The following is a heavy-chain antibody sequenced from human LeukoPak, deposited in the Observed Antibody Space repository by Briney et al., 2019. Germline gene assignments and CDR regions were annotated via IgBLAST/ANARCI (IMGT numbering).Heavy chain of an antibody. CDR1: GGSISSYY. V-gene: IGHV4-59*12. D-gene: IGHD3-22*01. J-gene: IGHJ4*02. CDR2: IYYSGST. CDR3: ARGVRSGYYLGVGFDY. Sequence: SETLSLTCAVSGGSISSYYWSWIRQPPGKGLEWIGHIYYSGSTNYNPSLQRRVTIPVDKSQIQFSLKLTSVPAADTAVYYCARGVRSGYYLGVGFDYWGQGTLVTVS.